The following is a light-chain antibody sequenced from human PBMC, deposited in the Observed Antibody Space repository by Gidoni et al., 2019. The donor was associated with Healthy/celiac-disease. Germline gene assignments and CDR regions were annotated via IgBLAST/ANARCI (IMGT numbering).Light chain of an antibody. CDR1: NVGSKS. CDR2: YDT. CDR3: RVWDSSSESMV. J-gene: IGLJ2*01. Sequence: SYALTQPSSVSVAPGKTACITCGGNNVGSKSVHWYQQKPGQAPVLVICYDTDRPSGIPERFSSSDSRNAATLTIREIEAGDEAAYYCRVWDSSSESMVFDVGTKLTVL. V-gene: IGLV3-21*04.